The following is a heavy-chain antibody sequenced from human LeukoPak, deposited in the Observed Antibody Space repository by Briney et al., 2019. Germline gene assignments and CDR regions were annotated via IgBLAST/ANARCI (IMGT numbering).Heavy chain of an antibody. CDR2: IYNGGST. V-gene: IGHV4-59*01. CDR1: GVSISSNY. CDR3: ATLRDGYEFDY. Sequence: SETLSLTCTVSGVSISSNYWSWLRQPPGKGLEWIGYIYNGGSTKYNPSLKSRVTISVHTSKNQFSLKLISATAADTAVYYCATLRDGYEFDYWGQGTLVTVSS. D-gene: IGHD5-24*01. J-gene: IGHJ4*02.